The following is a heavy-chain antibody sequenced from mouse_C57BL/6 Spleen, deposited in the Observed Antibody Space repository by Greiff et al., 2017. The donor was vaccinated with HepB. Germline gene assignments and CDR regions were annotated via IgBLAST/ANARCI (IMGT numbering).Heavy chain of an antibody. J-gene: IGHJ4*01. CDR1: GYTFTSYW. CDR2: IYPSDSET. CDR3: ARLGWPYAMDY. D-gene: IGHD3-3*01. V-gene: IGHV1-61*01. Sequence: VQLQQPGAELVRPGSSVKLSCKASGYTFTSYWMDWVKQRPGQGLEWIGNIYPSDSETHYNQKFKDKATLTVDKSSSTAYMQLSSLTSEDSAVYYCARLGWPYAMDYWGQGTSVTVSS.